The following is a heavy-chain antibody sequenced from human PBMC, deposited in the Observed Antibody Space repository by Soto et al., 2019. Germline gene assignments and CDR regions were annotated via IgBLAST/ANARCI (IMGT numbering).Heavy chain of an antibody. V-gene: IGHV3-53*04. CDR1: GFTVSSNY. CDR3: ARRAAYGDLDWYFDL. Sequence: GGSLRLSCAASGFTVSSNYMSWVRQAPGKGLEWVSVIYSGGSTYYADSVKGRFTISRHNSKNTLYLQMNSLRAEDTAVYYCARRAAYGDLDWYFDLWGRGTLVTVSS. D-gene: IGHD4-17*01. CDR2: IYSGGST. J-gene: IGHJ2*01.